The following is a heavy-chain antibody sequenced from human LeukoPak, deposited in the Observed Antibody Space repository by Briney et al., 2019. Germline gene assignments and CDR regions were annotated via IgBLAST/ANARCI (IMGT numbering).Heavy chain of an antibody. V-gene: IGHV1-18*01. CDR3: ARDPPGGYSYGPSGYAFDI. J-gene: IGHJ3*02. CDR2: ISAYNGNT. CDR1: GYTFTSYG. Sequence: ASVKVSCKASGYTFTSYGISWVRQAPGQGLEWMGWISAYNGNTNYAQKLQGRVTMTTDTSTSTAYMELSSLRSEDTAVYYCARDPPGGYSYGPSGYAFDIWGQGTMVTVSS. D-gene: IGHD5-18*01.